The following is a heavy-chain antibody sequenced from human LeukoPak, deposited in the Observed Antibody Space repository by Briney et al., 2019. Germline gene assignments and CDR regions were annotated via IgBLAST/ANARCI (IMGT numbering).Heavy chain of an antibody. V-gene: IGHV3-23*01. CDR1: GFTFSDYA. D-gene: IGHD3-16*02. CDR3: ASHDSFIPY. CDR2: ISDSGGST. J-gene: IGHJ4*02. Sequence: GGSLRLSCVAPGFTFSDYAMSWVRQAPGKGLEWVSGISDSGGSTYYADSVKGRCTISRDNSKNTVSLQMNNLRAEDTAVYFCASHDSFIPYWGQGTLVTVTS.